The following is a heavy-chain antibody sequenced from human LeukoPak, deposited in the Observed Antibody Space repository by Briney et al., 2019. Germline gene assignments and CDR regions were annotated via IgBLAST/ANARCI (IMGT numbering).Heavy chain of an antibody. V-gene: IGHV4-59*08. D-gene: IGHD3-10*02. J-gene: IGHJ3*02. CDR1: GGSISSYY. Sequence: SETLSLTCTVSGGSISSYYWSWIRQPPGKGLEWIGYIYYSGSTNYNPSLKSRVTISVDTSKNQFSLKLSSVTAADTAVYYCARHLRAVFGVEYAFDIWGRGTMVTVS. CDR2: IYYSGST. CDR3: ARHLRAVFGVEYAFDI.